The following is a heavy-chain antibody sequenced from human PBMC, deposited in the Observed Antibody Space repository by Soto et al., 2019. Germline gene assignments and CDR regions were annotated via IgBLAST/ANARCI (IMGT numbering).Heavy chain of an antibody. CDR1: GGSFSGYY. J-gene: IGHJ5*02. V-gene: IGHV4-34*01. CDR3: AGLHAGDFWSGYTFDP. Sequence: QVQLQQWGAGLLKPSETLSLTCAVYGGSFSGYYWSWIRQPPGKGLEWNGEINHSGSTNYNPSLKSRVTISVDTSKNQFSLKLSSVTAADTAVYYCAGLHAGDFWSGYTFDPWGQGTLVTVSS. CDR2: INHSGST. D-gene: IGHD3-3*01.